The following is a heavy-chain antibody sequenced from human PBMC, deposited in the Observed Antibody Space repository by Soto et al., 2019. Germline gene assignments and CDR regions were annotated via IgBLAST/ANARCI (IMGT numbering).Heavy chain of an antibody. D-gene: IGHD2-8*01. CDR1: VFTFISYA. V-gene: IGHV3-23*01. CDR2: ISGSGGST. CDR3: AKVTDTDPGNYFDY. J-gene: IGHJ4*02. Sequence: GWSLRLSCASSVFTFISYAMSWVRQAPGKGLEWVSAISGSGGSTYYADSVKGRFTISRDNSKNTLYLQMNSLRAEDTAVYYCAKVTDTDPGNYFDYWGQGTLVTVSS.